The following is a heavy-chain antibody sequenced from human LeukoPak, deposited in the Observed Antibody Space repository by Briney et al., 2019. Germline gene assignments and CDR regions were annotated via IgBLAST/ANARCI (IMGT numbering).Heavy chain of an antibody. CDR1: GSSMSSDYY. D-gene: IGHD3-16*01. CDR2: ISDSGSA. Sequence: SETLSLTCTVSGSSMSSDYYWGWIRQPPGKGLEWIGSISDSGSAYYNPSLKSRVVISVDPSKKQFSLKVTSVTAADTAVYYCARAPGGRRAYYMDVWGKGTTVTVSS. CDR3: ARAPGGRRAYYMDV. V-gene: IGHV4-38-2*02. J-gene: IGHJ6*03.